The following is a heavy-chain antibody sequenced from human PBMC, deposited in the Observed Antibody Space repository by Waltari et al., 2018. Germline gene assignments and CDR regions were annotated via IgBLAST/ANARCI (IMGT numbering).Heavy chain of an antibody. CDR2: IYSGGST. V-gene: IGHV3-23*03. CDR3: AKAGSGWSPYFDY. J-gene: IGHJ4*02. Sequence: EVQLLESGGGLVQPGGSLRLSCAASGFTFSSHAMSWARQVPGKGLEWVSVIYSGGSTYYADSVKGRFTISRDNSKNTLYLQMNSLRAEDMAVYYCAKAGSGWSPYFDYWGQGTLVTVSS. CDR1: GFTFSSHA. D-gene: IGHD6-19*01.